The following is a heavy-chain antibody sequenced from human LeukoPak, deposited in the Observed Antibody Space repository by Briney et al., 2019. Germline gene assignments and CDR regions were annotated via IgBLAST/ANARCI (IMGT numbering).Heavy chain of an antibody. D-gene: IGHD3-22*01. CDR2: IYYSGST. Sequence: SETLSLTCTVSGGSISSYYWSWIRQPPGRGLEWIGYIYYSGSTNYNPSLKSRVTISVDTSKNQFSLKLSSVTAADTAVYYCARDRGPYDSRGYLGYWGQGTLVTVSS. CDR3: ARDRGPYDSRGYLGY. V-gene: IGHV4-59*01. J-gene: IGHJ4*02. CDR1: GGSISSYY.